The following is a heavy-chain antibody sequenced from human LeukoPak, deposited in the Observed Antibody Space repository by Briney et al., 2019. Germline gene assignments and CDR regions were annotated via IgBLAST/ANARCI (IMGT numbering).Heavy chain of an antibody. V-gene: IGHV4-34*01. CDR1: GGSFSGYY. J-gene: IGHJ6*03. D-gene: IGHD2-2*01. CDR3: ARQCSSTWDPNHYYYYMDV. Sequence: SETLSLTRAVYGGSFSGYYWSWIRQPPGKGLEWIGEINHSGSTNYNPSLKSRVTISVDTSKNQFSLKLSSVTAADTAVYYCARQCSSTWDPNHYYYYMDVWGKGTTVTVSS. CDR2: INHSGST.